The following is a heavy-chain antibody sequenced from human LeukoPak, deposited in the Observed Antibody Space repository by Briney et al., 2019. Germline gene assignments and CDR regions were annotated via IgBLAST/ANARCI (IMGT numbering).Heavy chain of an antibody. CDR2: MNPNSGNT. D-gene: IGHD3-10*01. J-gene: IGHJ5*02. V-gene: IGHV1-8*01. CDR3: ARARRERKITMVRGDGFDP. Sequence: ASVKVSCKASGYTFTSYDINWVRQATGQGLEWMGWMNPNSGNTGYAQKFQGRVTMTRNTSISTAYMELSSLRSEDTAVYYCARARRERKITMVRGDGFDPWGQGTLVTVSS. CDR1: GYTFTSYD.